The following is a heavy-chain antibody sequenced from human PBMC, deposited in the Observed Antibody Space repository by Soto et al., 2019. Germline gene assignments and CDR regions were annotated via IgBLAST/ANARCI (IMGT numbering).Heavy chain of an antibody. CDR3: ARVRRLSEDTAIVPSWFDP. V-gene: IGHV4-39*01. CDR2: IYYSGST. J-gene: IGHJ5*02. Sequence: QLQLQESGPGLVKPSETLSLTCTVSGGSISSSSYYWGWIRQPPGKGLEWIGSIYYSGSTYYNPSLKSRVTISVDTSKNQFSLKLSSVTAADTAVYYCARVRRLSEDTAIVPSWFDPWGQGTLVTVSS. CDR1: GGSISSSSYY. D-gene: IGHD5-18*01.